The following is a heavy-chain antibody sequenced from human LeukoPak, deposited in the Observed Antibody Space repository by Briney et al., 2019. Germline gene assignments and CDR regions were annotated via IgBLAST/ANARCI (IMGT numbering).Heavy chain of an antibody. CDR3: ATQPPSTITMIVA. CDR1: GFTFSSYW. J-gene: IGHJ5*02. D-gene: IGHD3-22*01. Sequence: GGSLRLSCAASGFTFSSYWMSWVRQAPGKGLEWVANIKQDGSEKYYVDSVKGRFTISRDNAKNSLYLQMNSLRAEDTAVYYCATQPPSTITMIVAWGQGTLVTVSS. CDR2: IKQDGSEK. V-gene: IGHV3-7*01.